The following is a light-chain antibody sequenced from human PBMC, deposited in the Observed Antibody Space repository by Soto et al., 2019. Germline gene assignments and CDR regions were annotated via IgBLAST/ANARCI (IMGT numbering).Light chain of an antibody. CDR1: QSVDGTY. CDR2: GAS. V-gene: IGKV3-20*01. J-gene: IGKJ1*01. Sequence: DIVLTQSPGTLSLSPGESATLSCRASQSVDGTYITWYQQKPGQAPRLLIYGASGRATGIPDRFSGSGSGTDFTLTISRLEPEDFAVYYCQQYGSSPTWTFGQGTKVDIK. CDR3: QQYGSSPTWT.